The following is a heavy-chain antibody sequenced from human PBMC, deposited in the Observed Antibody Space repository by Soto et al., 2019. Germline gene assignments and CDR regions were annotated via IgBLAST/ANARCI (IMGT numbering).Heavy chain of an antibody. V-gene: IGHV1-2*02. D-gene: IGHD5-12*01. CDR3: ARDLGGYDLYGPDS. CDR1: GHTFSDSS. J-gene: IGHJ4*02. Sequence: QVQLVQSGAEVKKPGASVKVSCKASGHTFSDSSMHWVRQAPGQGLEWMVWINLNSGDTNYAQKFQGRVAMTWDTSIKTAYMELTRLKSDDTAMYFCARDLGGYDLYGPDSWGQGTLVTVSS. CDR2: INLNSGDT.